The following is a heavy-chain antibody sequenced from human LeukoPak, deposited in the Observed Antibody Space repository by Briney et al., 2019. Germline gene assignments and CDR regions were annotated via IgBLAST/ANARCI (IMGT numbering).Heavy chain of an antibody. CDR1: GFTFSRYG. D-gene: IGHD1-26*01. Sequence: GGSLRLSCAASGFTFSRYGMHWVRQAPGKGLEWVAFIENDGTNEYYADSVKGRFTISRDNSKNTLYLQMNSLRAEDTAVYYCAKDRVGATFRIDYWGQGTLVTVSS. CDR2: IENDGTNE. J-gene: IGHJ4*02. CDR3: AKDRVGATFRIDY. V-gene: IGHV3-30*02.